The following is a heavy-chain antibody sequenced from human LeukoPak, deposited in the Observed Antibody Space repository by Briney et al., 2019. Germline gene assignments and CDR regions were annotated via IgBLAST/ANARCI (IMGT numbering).Heavy chain of an antibody. CDR2: IIPIFGTA. J-gene: IGHJ4*02. CDR1: GGTFSSYA. Sequence: GASVKVSCKASGGTFSSYAISWVRQAPGQGLEWMGGIIPIFGTAIYAQKFQGRVTMTEDTSTDTAYMELSSLRSEDTAVYYCATSWYLDYWGQGTLVTVSS. CDR3: ATSWYLDY. D-gene: IGHD6-13*01. V-gene: IGHV1-69*06.